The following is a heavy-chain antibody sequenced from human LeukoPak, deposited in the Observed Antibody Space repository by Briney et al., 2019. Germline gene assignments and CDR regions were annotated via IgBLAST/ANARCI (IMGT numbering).Heavy chain of an antibody. CDR3: ARDGSKLAKFDY. V-gene: IGHV3-48*03. D-gene: IGHD6-13*01. CDR2: ISSSGSTI. J-gene: IGHJ4*02. CDR1: GFTVSSKY. Sequence: GGSLRLSCAASGFTVSSKYMSWVRQAPGKGLESVSYISSSGSTIYYADSVKGRFTISRDNAKNSLYLQMNSLRAEDTAVYYCARDGSKLAKFDYWGRGTLVTVSS.